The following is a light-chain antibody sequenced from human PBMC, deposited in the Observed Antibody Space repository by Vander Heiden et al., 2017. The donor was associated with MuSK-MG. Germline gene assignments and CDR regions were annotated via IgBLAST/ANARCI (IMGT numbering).Light chain of an antibody. CDR2: GNS. V-gene: IGLV1-40*01. CDR1: SSNIGAGYD. Sequence: QSVLTQPPSGSGAPRQLVTISCTGSSSNIGAGYDVHWYQQLPGTAPKLLIYGNSNRPSGVPDRFSGSKSGTSASLAITGLQAEDEADYYCQSYDSSLSGYVFGTGTKVTVL. CDR3: QSYDSSLSGYV. J-gene: IGLJ1*01.